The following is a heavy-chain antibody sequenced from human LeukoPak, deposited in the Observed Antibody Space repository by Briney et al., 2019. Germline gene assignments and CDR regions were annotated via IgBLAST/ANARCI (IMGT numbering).Heavy chain of an antibody. J-gene: IGHJ5*02. CDR1: GGTFSSYA. V-gene: IGHV1-69*05. CDR3: ARAKGDDFWSGPPNWFDP. CDR2: IIPIFGTA. D-gene: IGHD3-3*01. Sequence: SVKVSCKASGGTFSSYAISWVQQAPGQGLEWMGGIIPIFGTANYAQKFQGRVTITTDESTSTAYMELSSLRSEDTAVYYCARAKGDDFWSGPPNWFDPWGQGTLVTVSS.